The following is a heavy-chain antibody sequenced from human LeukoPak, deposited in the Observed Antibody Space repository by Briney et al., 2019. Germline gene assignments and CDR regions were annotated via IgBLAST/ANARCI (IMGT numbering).Heavy chain of an antibody. D-gene: IGHD6-19*01. CDR2: IYSGGST. J-gene: IGHJ4*02. Sequence: GGSLRLSCAASGFTVSSNYMSWVRQAPGKGLEWVSVIYSGGSTYYADSVKGRFTISRDNSKNTLYLQMNSLRAEDTAVYYCASMKVAGLLDYWGQGTLVTVSS. CDR3: ASMKVAGLLDY. CDR1: GFTVSSNY. V-gene: IGHV3-66*02.